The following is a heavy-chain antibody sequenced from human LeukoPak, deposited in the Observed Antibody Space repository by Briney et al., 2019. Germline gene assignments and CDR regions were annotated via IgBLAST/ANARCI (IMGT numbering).Heavy chain of an antibody. CDR1: GGSISSGSYY. J-gene: IGHJ3*02. CDR2: IYTSGST. CDR3: ARYPYSSSWNDAFDI. D-gene: IGHD6-13*01. V-gene: IGHV4-61*02. Sequence: PSQTLSLTCTVSGGSISSGSYYWSWIRQPAGKGLEWIGRIYTSGSTNYNPSLKSRVTISVDTSKNQFSLKLSSVTAADTAVYYCARYPYSSSWNDAFDIWGQGTMVTVSS.